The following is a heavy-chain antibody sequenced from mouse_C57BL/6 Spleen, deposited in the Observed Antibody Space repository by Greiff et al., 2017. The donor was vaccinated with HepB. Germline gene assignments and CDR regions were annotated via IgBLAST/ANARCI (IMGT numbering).Heavy chain of an antibody. CDR2: IYPRSGNT. Sequence: VQLQQSGAELARPGASVKLSCKASGYTFTSYGISWVKQRTGQGLEWIGEIYPRSGNTYYNEKFKGKAKLTADKSSSTAYMELQSLTSEDSAVYSCARNRDGFFFDYWGQGTTLTVSS. CDR3: ARNRDGFFFDY. V-gene: IGHV1-81*01. J-gene: IGHJ2*01. CDR1: GYTFTSYG.